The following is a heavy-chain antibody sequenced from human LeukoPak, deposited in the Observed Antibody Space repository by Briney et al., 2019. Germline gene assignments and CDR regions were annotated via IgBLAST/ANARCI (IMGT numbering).Heavy chain of an antibody. CDR2: INPTFGTA. Sequence: GASVKVSCKASGDTFRSYAVSWVRQAPGQGLEWMGGINPTFGTANYAQNFQDRVTITADASTSTGYMDLSSLRSEDTAVYYCARDLDSSGYYRSDAFDIWGQGTLVTVSS. D-gene: IGHD3-22*01. J-gene: IGHJ3*02. CDR3: ARDLDSSGYYRSDAFDI. CDR1: GDTFRSYA. V-gene: IGHV1-69*13.